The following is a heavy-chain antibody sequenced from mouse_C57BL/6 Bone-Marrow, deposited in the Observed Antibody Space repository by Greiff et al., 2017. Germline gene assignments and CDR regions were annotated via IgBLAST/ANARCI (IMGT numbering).Heavy chain of an antibody. D-gene: IGHD2-4*01. Sequence: EVQVVESGGGLVKLGGSLKLSCAASGFTFSSYAMSWVRQTPEKRLEWVATISDGGSYTYYPDNVKGRFTIFRDNAKNHLYLQMSHLKSEDTAMXYCARERLDYFDYWGQGTTLTVSS. J-gene: IGHJ2*01. V-gene: IGHV5-4*01. CDR1: GFTFSSYA. CDR3: ARERLDYFDY. CDR2: ISDGGSYT.